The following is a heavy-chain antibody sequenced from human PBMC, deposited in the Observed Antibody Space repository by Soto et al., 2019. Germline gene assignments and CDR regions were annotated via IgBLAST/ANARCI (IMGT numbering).Heavy chain of an antibody. D-gene: IGHD2-21*02. J-gene: IGHJ5*02. V-gene: IGHV4-38-2*02. Sequence: SETLSLTCTVSGYSISSGYYWSWIRQTPGKGLEWIGSISHSGTSFYNPSLRSRVTISMDTSNNHFSLKLNSLTATDTAVYYCARPSGGHTGWGHWSAPWGQGTMVTV. CDR1: GYSISSGYY. CDR3: ARPSGGHTGWGHWSAP. CDR2: ISHSGTS.